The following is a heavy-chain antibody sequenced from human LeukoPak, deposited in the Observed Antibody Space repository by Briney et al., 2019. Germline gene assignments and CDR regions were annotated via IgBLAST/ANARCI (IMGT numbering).Heavy chain of an antibody. CDR3: AKDLPSNKNYYGMDV. Sequence: GGSLRLSCAASGFTFTNYAMSWVRQAPGKGLEWVSAVSGTGGSTYYADSVKGRFTISRDNSKNTLYLQMNSLRAEDTAVYYCAKDLPSNKNYYGMDVWGQGTTVTVSS. D-gene: IGHD2/OR15-2a*01. V-gene: IGHV3-23*01. CDR2: VSGTGGST. CDR1: GFTFTNYA. J-gene: IGHJ6*02.